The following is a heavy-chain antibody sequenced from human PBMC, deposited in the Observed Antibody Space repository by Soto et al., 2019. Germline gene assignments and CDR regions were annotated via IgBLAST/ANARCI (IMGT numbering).Heavy chain of an antibody. CDR1: LSSYA. V-gene: IGHV3-23*01. D-gene: IGHD3-16*01. Sequence: VGSLRLSCAVSLSSYAMTWVRQAPGKGLEWVAGISVSGGSTNYAVSVKGRFTTSRDNDKNTVYLQMNSLRAEDTAVYYCAKGDLFVGGTIYGMDVWGQGTTVTVSS. CDR2: ISVSGGST. CDR3: AKGDLFVGGTIYGMDV. J-gene: IGHJ6*02.